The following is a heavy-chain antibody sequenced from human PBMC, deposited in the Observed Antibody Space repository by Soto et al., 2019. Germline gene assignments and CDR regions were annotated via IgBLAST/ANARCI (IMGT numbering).Heavy chain of an antibody. Sequence: SETLSLTCTVSGGSISSGDYYWSWIRQPPGKGLEWIGYIYYSGSTYYNPSLKSRVTISVDTSKNQFSLKLSSVTAADTAVYYCAREDIVLVPAAMGIFDYWGQGTLVTSPQ. CDR1: GGSISSGDYY. CDR3: AREDIVLVPAAMGIFDY. V-gene: IGHV4-30-4*01. CDR2: IYYSGST. D-gene: IGHD2-2*01. J-gene: IGHJ4*02.